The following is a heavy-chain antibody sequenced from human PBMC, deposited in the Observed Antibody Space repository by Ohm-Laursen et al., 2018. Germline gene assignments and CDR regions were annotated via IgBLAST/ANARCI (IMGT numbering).Heavy chain of an antibody. Sequence: GTLSLTCTVSGGSISSYYWSWIRQPPGKGLEWIGYFSYSGSTNYNPSLKSRVTISVDTSKNQFSLKVRSVTAADTAVYYCARDVSGDYGGGIPRFDYWGQGTLVTVSS. D-gene: IGHD4-23*01. CDR2: FSYSGST. J-gene: IGHJ4*02. V-gene: IGHV4-59*01. CDR3: ARDVSGDYGGGIPRFDY. CDR1: GGSISSYY.